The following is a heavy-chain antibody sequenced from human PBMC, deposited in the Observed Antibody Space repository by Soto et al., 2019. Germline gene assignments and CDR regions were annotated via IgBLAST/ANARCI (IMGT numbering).Heavy chain of an antibody. CDR1: GGSVSSGSYY. J-gene: IGHJ4*02. Sequence: QVQLQESGPGLVKPSETLSLTCTVSGGSVSSGSYYWSWIRQPPGKGLEWIGFMHSSGNANYSSSLKGRATISVDTYNNQFSLILTSVTAADTAVYYCDRSGHTFGGVIWGQGTLVTVSS. CDR2: MHSSGNA. D-gene: IGHD3-16*01. CDR3: DRSGHTFGGVI. V-gene: IGHV4-61*01.